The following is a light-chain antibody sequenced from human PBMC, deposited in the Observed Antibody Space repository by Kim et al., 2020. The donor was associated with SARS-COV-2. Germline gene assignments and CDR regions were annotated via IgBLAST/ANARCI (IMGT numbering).Light chain of an antibody. Sequence: VSPGQTVSITCSGDKWGDKSACWYRQKPGQSPVVVIYEDKKRPSGIPERFSGSNSGNTATLTISGTQAMDEADYYCQAWDSSTVVFGGGTQLTVL. CDR2: EDK. CDR3: QAWDSSTVV. CDR1: KWGDKS. V-gene: IGLV3-1*01. J-gene: IGLJ2*01.